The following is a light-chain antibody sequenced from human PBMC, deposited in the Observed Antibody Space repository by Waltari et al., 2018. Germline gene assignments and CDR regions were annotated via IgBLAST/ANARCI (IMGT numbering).Light chain of an antibody. J-gene: IGKJ2*01. CDR1: QTVSTN. V-gene: IGKV3-15*01. CDR3: QQYADLPPYN. Sequence: DIGMTQSPGTLSASPGDSATLSCRLSQTVSTNLAWYQQKPGRAPRLLIYDASTRVTGVPARFSGSGSGTDFTLTIASLQSEDFGVYYCQQYADLPPYNFGQGTKLEI. CDR2: DAS.